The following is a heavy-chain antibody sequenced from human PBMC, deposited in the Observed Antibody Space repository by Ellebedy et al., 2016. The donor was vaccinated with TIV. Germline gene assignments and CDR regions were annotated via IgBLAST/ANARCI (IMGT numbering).Heavy chain of an antibody. CDR3: ARIQSSSCQDDY. V-gene: IGHV2-70*11. J-gene: IGHJ4*02. Sequence: SGPTLVKPTETLTLTCTSSGFSLSSSGMCVSWIRQPPGKALEWLARFDWDGYTSYSRSLKSALTISKDTSKNQVVLTMTNMDPEDTATYYCARIQSSSCQDDYWGQGTLVTVSS. CDR1: GFSLSSSGMC. D-gene: IGHD6-13*01. CDR2: FDWDGYT.